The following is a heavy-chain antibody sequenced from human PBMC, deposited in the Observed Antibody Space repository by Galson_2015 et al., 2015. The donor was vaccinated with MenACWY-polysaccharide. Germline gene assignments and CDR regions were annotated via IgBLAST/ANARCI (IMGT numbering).Heavy chain of an antibody. CDR1: GGSISSYY. CDR3: ARDVDDYVWGSSYYYYYGMDV. J-gene: IGHJ6*02. CDR2: IYYSGST. D-gene: IGHD3-16*01. V-gene: IGHV4-59*01. Sequence: SETLSLTCTVSGGSISSYYWSWIRQPPGKGLEWIGYIYYSGSTNYNPSLKSRVTISVDTSKNQFSLKLSSVTAADTAVYYCARDVDDYVWGSSYYYYYGMDVWGQGTTVTVSS.